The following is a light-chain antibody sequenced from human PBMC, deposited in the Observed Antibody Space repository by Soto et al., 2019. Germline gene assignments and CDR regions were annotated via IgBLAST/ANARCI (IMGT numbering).Light chain of an antibody. CDR1: QTILYSSNNKNY. J-gene: IGKJ2*01. V-gene: IGKV4-1*01. CDR2: WAS. Sequence: DIVMTQSPDSLAVSLGERATINCKSSQTILYSSNNKNYLAWYQQKPGQPPKLLFCWASTRESGVPDRFSGSGSGTDFTLAISSLQAEDVAVYYCQQYAGTPYTFGQGTKLEIK. CDR3: QQYAGTPYT.